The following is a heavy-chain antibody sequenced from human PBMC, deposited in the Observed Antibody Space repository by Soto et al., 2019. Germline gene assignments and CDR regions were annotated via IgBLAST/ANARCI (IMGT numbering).Heavy chain of an antibody. V-gene: IGHV1-2*04. CDR2: INPNSGGT. D-gene: IGHD3-9*01. CDR3: ARGREGLVRYFDWSTDYYYGMDV. CDR1: GYTFTGYY. J-gene: IGHJ6*02. Sequence: GASVKVSCKASGYTFTGYYMHWVRQAPGQGLEWMGWINPNSGGTNYAQKFQGWVTMTRDTSISTAYMELSRLRSDDTAVYYCARGREGLVRYFDWSTDYYYGMDVWGQGTTVTVSS.